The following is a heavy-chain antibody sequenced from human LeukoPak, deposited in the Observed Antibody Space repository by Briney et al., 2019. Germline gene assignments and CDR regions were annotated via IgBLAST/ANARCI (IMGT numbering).Heavy chain of an antibody. V-gene: IGHV3-23*01. CDR3: AKGVRGWWLLSGVAYYFDY. Sequence: GGSLRLSCAASGFTFSSYGMSWVRQAPGKGLEWVSAISGSGGSTYYADSVKGRFTISRDNSKNTLYLQMNSLRAEDTAVYYCAKGVRGWWLLSGVAYYFDYWGQGTLVTVSS. CDR1: GFTFSSYG. CDR2: ISGSGGST. J-gene: IGHJ4*02. D-gene: IGHD3-22*01.